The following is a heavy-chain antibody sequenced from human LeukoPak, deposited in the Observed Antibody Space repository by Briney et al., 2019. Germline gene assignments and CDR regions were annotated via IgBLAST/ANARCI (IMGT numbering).Heavy chain of an antibody. Sequence: GGTLRLSCAASGFTLSDYYMSWIRQAPGEGLECVSYISISGSTIYYADSVKGRFTISRDNAKNSLYLQMNILRAEDTAVYYGARAAYYYDSSGYYYLDYWGQGTLVTVSS. J-gene: IGHJ4*02. CDR1: GFTLSDYY. CDR2: ISISGSTI. CDR3: ARAAYYYDSSGYYYLDY. D-gene: IGHD3-22*01. V-gene: IGHV3-11*01.